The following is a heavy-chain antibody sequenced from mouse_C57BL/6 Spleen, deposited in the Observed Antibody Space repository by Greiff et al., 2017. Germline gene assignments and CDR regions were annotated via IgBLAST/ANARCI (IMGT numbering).Heavy chain of an antibody. CDR2: IYPGSGST. CDR3: ARSPSFITTVVGGYFDY. Sequence: VQLQQPGAELVKPGASVKMSCKASGYTFTSYWITWVKQRPGQGLEWIGDIYPGSGSTNYNEKFKSKATLTVDTSSSSAYMQLSSLTSEDSAVYYCARSPSFITTVVGGYFDYWGQGTTLTVSS. J-gene: IGHJ2*01. D-gene: IGHD1-1*01. V-gene: IGHV1-55*01. CDR1: GYTFTSYW.